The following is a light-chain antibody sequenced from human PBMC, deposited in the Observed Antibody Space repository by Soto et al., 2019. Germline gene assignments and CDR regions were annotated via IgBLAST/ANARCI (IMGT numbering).Light chain of an antibody. Sequence: EILLTQSPATLSLSPVGRGTLSCRARQSVTTHLAWYQQTPGQAPRLLIYDASNRATGIPARFSASGSGTDFTLTIGSLEPEESALYYCQQRASWPYTSGQGTKVDIK. CDR3: QQRASWPYT. CDR2: DAS. J-gene: IGKJ2*01. V-gene: IGKV3-11*01. CDR1: QSVTTH.